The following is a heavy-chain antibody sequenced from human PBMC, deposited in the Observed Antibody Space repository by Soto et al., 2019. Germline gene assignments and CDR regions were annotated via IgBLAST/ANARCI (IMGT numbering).Heavy chain of an antibody. J-gene: IGHJ4*02. CDR1: GYTFMNHY. Sequence: QVQLVQSGAEVKKPGASVKVSCKTSGYTFMNHYMHWMRLAPGQGIEWMGIINPTGDRINYAEKSEGRVTITTNTSTSTVSIDLTSLPLEDTAGYYCASDGGNMWGCFDHWGKGSLVTVSS. CDR2: INPTGDRI. V-gene: IGHV1-46*01. CDR3: ASDGGNMWGCFDH. D-gene: IGHD7-27*01.